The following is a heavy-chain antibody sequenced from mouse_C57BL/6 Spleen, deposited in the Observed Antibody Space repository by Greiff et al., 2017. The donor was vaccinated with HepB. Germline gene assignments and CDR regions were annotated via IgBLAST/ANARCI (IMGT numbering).Heavy chain of an antibody. V-gene: IGHV1-82*01. CDR2: IYPGDGDT. D-gene: IGHD1-1*01. CDR3: ARDYGSSYGYFDV. J-gene: IGHJ1*03. Sequence: QVQLQQSGPELVKPGASVKISCKASGYAFSSSWMNWVKQRPGKGLEWIGRIYPGDGDTNYNGKFKGKATLTADKSSSTAYMQRSSLTSEDSAVYFCARDYGSSYGYFDVWGTGTTVTVSS. CDR1: GYAFSSSW.